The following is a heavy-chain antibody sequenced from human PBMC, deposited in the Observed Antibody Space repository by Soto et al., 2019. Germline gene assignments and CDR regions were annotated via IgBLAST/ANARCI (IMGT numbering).Heavy chain of an antibody. CDR1: GFTFSSYA. CDR2: ISDSGST. V-gene: IGHV3-23*01. CDR3: AIVWGDNGYCTRTSCLYSFDY. Sequence: PGGSLRLSCEASGFTFSSYALSWVRQTPGKGLEWVSTISDSGSTYYADSVKGRFTISRDNSKNSLYLQMNSLRAEDTAVYYCAIVWGDNGYCTRTSCLYSFDYWCQGTLVTVSS. D-gene: IGHD2-2*03. J-gene: IGHJ4*02.